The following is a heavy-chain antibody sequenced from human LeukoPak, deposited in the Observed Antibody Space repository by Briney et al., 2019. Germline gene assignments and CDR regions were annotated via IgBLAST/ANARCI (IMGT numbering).Heavy chain of an antibody. D-gene: IGHD3-10*01. CDR3: AKDARFGNPPGFFAS. V-gene: IGHV3-43D*03. CDR1: GFTFNDYA. Sequence: GGSLRLSCAVSGFTFNDYAMHWVRQAPGKGLEWVALITWNGGSTYYADSVKGRFTISRDNSNNSLSLQMNSLRPEDTALYYCAKDARFGNPPGFFASLGQGTLVTVSS. J-gene: IGHJ4*02. CDR2: ITWNGGST.